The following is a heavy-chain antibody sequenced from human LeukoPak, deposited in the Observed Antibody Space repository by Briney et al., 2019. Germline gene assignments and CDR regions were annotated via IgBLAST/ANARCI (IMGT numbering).Heavy chain of an antibody. V-gene: IGHV3-23*01. J-gene: IGHJ4*02. CDR2: ISVDGGGT. CDR1: GFTFSMYA. CDR3: AKDSVGVAGPDY. D-gene: IGHD6-19*01. Sequence: PGGSLRLSCAASGFTFSMYAMSWVRQAPGKGLEWVSVISVDGGGTYYADSVKGRFTISRDNSKSTLNLQMNSLRAEDTAVYYCAKDSVGVAGPDYWGQGSLVTVSS.